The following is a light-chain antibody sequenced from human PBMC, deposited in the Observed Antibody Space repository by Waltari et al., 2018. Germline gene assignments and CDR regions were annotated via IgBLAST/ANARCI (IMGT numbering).Light chain of an antibody. Sequence: QSVLTQPPSASGTPGQRVTTSSSGSSSNIGRNHVYWYQQPPGTAPKLLISRNNQRPSGVPDRFSGSKSGTSASLAISGLRSEDEADYFCAAWDDSLSAWVFGGGTKLTVL. J-gene: IGLJ3*02. CDR1: SSNIGRNH. CDR2: RNN. V-gene: IGLV1-47*01. CDR3: AAWDDSLSAWV.